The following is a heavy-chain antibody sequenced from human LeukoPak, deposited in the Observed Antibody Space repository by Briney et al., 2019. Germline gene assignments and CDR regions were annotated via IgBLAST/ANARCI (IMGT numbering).Heavy chain of an antibody. V-gene: IGHV1-2*02. CDR2: INPNSGGT. D-gene: IGHD6-13*01. Sequence: ASVTVSCKASGYTFIGYSMHWVRQAPGQGLEWMGWINPNSGGTNHAQKFQGRVTMTRDTSISTAYMELSWLRFDDTAVYYCARHSSSWYWSYYYYMDVWGKGTTVTVSS. J-gene: IGHJ6*03. CDR3: ARHSSSWYWSYYYYMDV. CDR1: GYTFIGYS.